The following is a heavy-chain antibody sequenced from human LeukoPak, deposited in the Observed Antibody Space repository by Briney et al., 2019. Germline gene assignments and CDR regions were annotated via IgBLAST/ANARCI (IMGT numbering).Heavy chain of an antibody. Sequence: PGGSLRLSCAASGFIFSSYGMYWVRQAPGKGPEWVAFIRYNGNNENYADSVKGRFTISRDNSENTLYLQMSSLKIEDTAVYYCVKERGYRSTWRLEYWGQGTLVTVSS. CDR1: GFIFSSYG. D-gene: IGHD6-13*01. V-gene: IGHV3-30*02. CDR2: IRYNGNNE. J-gene: IGHJ4*02. CDR3: VKERGYRSTWRLEY.